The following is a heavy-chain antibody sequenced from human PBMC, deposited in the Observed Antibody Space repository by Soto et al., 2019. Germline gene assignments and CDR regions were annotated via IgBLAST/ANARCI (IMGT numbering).Heavy chain of an antibody. CDR2: IGPESGAT. Sequence: ASVKVSCKASGYTFTGHYIHWVRQAPEQGPEWMGEIGPESGATRYAQRFQGRVTMTRDMSITTVYMELNNLSPDDTAVYYCGRGRSGQIVVFYWGQGTPVTVYS. CDR3: GRGRSGQIVVFY. J-gene: IGHJ4*02. D-gene: IGHD1-26*01. CDR1: GYTFTGHY. V-gene: IGHV1-2*02.